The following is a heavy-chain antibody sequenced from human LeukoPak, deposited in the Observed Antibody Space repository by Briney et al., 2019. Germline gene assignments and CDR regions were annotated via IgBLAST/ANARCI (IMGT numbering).Heavy chain of an antibody. V-gene: IGHV3-7*01. D-gene: IGHD5-24*01. Sequence: PGGSLRLSCAASGFTFSYYWMSWVRQAPGKGLEWVANIKQDGSEKYYVDSVKGRFTISRDNDKNSLYLQMNSLRAEDTAVYYCARDRGRDAYNLGWGQGTLVTVSS. J-gene: IGHJ4*02. CDR2: IKQDGSEK. CDR3: ARDRGRDAYNLG. CDR1: GFTFSYYW.